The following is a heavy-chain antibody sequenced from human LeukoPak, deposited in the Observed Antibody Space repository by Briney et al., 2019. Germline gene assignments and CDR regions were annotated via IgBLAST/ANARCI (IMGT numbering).Heavy chain of an antibody. D-gene: IGHD3-3*01. V-gene: IGHV1-8*03. CDR1: GYTFTSYD. J-gene: IGHJ4*02. CDR3: ARSVLNGFWSGYYTPSFDY. CDR2: MNPNSGNT. Sequence: GASVKVSCKASGYTFTSYDINWVRQATGQGLEWMGWMNPNSGNTGYAQKFQGRVTITRNTSISTAYMELSSLRSEDTAVYYCARSVLNGFWSGYYTPSFDYWGQGTLVTVSS.